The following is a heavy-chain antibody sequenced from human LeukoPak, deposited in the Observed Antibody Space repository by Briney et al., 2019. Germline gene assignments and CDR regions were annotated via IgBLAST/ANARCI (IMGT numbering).Heavy chain of an antibody. CDR3: SSHLPVKGSGSYFSFDS. CDR2: INPNSGVT. Sequence: ASVKVSCKASGYTFTGYYLHWVRQAPGQGLEWMGWINPNSGVTNFAQKFQGRVTVTRDTSISTAYMDLSRLISDDTAVYYCSSHLPVKGSGSYFSFDSWGQGTLVTVSS. J-gene: IGHJ4*02. CDR1: GYTFTGYY. D-gene: IGHD3-10*01. V-gene: IGHV1-2*02.